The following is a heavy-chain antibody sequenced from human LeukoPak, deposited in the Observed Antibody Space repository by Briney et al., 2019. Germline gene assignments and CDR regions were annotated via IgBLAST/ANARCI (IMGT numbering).Heavy chain of an antibody. CDR2: IKQDGSEK. J-gene: IGHJ6*03. CDR3: ARSGWNDPYYYYYYMDV. Sequence: PGGSLRLSCAASGFTFSSYWMSWVRQAPGKGLEWVANIKQDGSEKYYVDSVKGRFTISRDNAKNSLYLQMNSLRAEDTAVYYCARSGWNDPYYYYYYMDVWGKGTTVTVSS. D-gene: IGHD1-1*01. V-gene: IGHV3-7*01. CDR1: GFTFSSYW.